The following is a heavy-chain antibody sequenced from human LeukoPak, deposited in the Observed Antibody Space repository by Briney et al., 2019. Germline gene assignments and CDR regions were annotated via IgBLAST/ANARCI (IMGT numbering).Heavy chain of an antibody. CDR3: ARVAGSAIDY. CDR2: INHSGST. Sequence: SETLSLTCAVYGGSFSGYYWSWIRQPPGKGLEWIGEINHSGSTNYNPSLKSRVTISVDTSQNQFSLKLSSVTAADTAVYYCARVAGSAIDYWGQGTLVTVSS. D-gene: IGHD3-10*01. V-gene: IGHV4-34*01. CDR1: GGSFSGYY. J-gene: IGHJ4*02.